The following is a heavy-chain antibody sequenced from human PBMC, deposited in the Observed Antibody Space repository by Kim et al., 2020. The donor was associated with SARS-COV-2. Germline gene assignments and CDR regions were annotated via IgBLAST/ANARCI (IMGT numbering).Heavy chain of an antibody. V-gene: IGHV3-66*01. CDR3: ASDVAYCGGDCYSGGGGY. Sequence: KGRFTISRDNAKNTLYRQMNSRRAEDTAVYYCASDVAYCGGDCYSGGGGYWGQGTLVTVSS. J-gene: IGHJ4*02. D-gene: IGHD2-21*02.